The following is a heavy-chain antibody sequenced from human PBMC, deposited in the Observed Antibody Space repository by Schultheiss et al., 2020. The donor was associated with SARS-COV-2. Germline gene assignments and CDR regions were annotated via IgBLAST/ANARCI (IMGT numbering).Heavy chain of an antibody. D-gene: IGHD5-12*01. CDR2: ISSSSSYI. CDR3: AREGMYSGYDY. V-gene: IGHV3-21*01. J-gene: IGHJ4*02. Sequence: GGSLRLSCAASGFTFSSYGMNWVRQAPGKGLEWVSSISSSSSYIYYADSVKGRFTISRDNGKNSLYLQMHSLTAEDTAVYYCAREGMYSGYDYWGQGTLVTVSS. CDR1: GFTFSSYG.